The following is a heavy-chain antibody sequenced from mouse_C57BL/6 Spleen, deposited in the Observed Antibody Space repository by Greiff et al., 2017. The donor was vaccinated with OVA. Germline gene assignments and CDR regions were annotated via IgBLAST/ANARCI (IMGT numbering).Heavy chain of an antibody. CDR3: AREEANCFAY. Sequence: QVQLQQSGPELVKPGASVKISCKASGYAFSSSWMNWVKQRPGKGLEWIGRIYPGDGDTNYNGKFKGKATLTADKSSSTAYMQLSSLTSEDSAVYVCAREEANCFAYWGQGTLVTVSA. CDR2: IYPGDGDT. J-gene: IGHJ3*01. CDR1: GYAFSSSW. V-gene: IGHV1-82*01.